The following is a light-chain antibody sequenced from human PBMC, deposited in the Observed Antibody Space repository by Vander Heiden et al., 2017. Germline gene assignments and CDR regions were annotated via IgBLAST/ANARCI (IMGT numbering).Light chain of an antibody. CDR1: TSDVGGYNY. Sequence: QSALTQPASVSGCTGQSITISCTGTTSDVGGYNYVSWYQQHPSKAPKLMIDDVSNRPSGVSNRFSGSKSGNTAALTISGLQAEDEADYYCSSYTSSSTLVVFGGGTKLTVL. J-gene: IGLJ2*01. V-gene: IGLV2-14*01. CDR3: SSYTSSSTLVV. CDR2: DVS.